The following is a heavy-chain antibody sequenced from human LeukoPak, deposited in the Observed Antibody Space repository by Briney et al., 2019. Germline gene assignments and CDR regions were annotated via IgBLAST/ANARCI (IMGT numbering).Heavy chain of an antibody. V-gene: IGHV4-38-2*02. D-gene: IGHD3-16*01. J-gene: IGHJ6*03. CDR3: ARAGRIRLGNYYYYYMDV. CDR2: IYHSGST. CDR1: GYSISSGYY. Sequence: SETLSLTCTVSGYSISSGYYWGWIRQPPGKGLEWIGSIYHSGSTYYNPSLKSRVTISVDTSKNQFSLKLSSVTAADTAVYYCARAGRIRLGNYYYYYMDVWGKGTTVTVSS.